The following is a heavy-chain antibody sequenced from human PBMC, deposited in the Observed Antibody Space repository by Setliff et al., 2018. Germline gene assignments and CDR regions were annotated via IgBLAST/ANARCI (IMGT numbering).Heavy chain of an antibody. J-gene: IGHJ3*02. V-gene: IGHV1-46*01. CDR2: INPSSGRT. CDR1: GNTFTSHY. CDR3: ARDVFPYHYEGAFDI. Sequence: WASVKVSCKASGNTFTSHYMHWVRQAPGLGLEWMGTINPSSGRTSYAQKFQGRVTMTRDTSTSTVYMDMSSLRSEDTAVYYCARDVFPYHYEGAFDIWGQGTMVTVSS. D-gene: IGHD3-22*01.